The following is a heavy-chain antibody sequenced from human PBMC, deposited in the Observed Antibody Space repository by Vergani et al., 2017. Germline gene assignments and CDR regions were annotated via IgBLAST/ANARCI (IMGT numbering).Heavy chain of an antibody. CDR3: ARDGYGDYYYYYGMDV. CDR1: GGTFSSYA. D-gene: IGHD4-17*01. CDR2: IIPIFGTA. J-gene: IGHJ6*02. Sequence: QVQLVQSGAEVKKPGSSVKVSCKASGGTFSSYAISWVRQAPGQGLEWMGGIIPIFGTANYAQKFQGRVTMTTDTSTSTAYMELRSLRSDDTAVYYCARDGYGDYYYYYGMDVWGQGTTVTVSS. V-gene: IGHV1-69*06.